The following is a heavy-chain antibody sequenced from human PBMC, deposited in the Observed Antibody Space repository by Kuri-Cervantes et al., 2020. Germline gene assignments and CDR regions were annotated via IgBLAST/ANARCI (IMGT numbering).Heavy chain of an antibody. V-gene: IGHV3-7*01. J-gene: IGHJ4*02. CDR3: ATWTFPPPTPHDY. CDR1: GFTFSSYW. Sequence: GESLKISCAASGFTFSSYWVSWVRQAPGKGLEWVANINYHGSQKYYVDSVKGRFTISRDNAKNSLYLQMNSLRAEDTAVYYCATWTFPPPTPHDYWGQGTLVTVSS. CDR2: INYHGSQK. D-gene: IGHD1-1*01.